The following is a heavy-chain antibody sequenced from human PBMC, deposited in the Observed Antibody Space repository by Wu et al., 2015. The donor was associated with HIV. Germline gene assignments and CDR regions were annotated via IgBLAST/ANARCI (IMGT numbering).Heavy chain of an antibody. Sequence: QLVQSGAEVKKPGASVKVTCKASGYTFTGYYIHWVRQAPGEGLEWMGSINPSNGDTKYKQKFQGRITVTRDLSISTVSMELRSVKSDDTAVYFCARDWLQAYFFDNWGQGTLVTVSS. CDR1: GYTFTGYY. CDR2: INPSNGDT. J-gene: IGHJ4*02. V-gene: IGHV1-2*02. CDR3: ARDWLQAYFFDN. D-gene: IGHD2-21*01.